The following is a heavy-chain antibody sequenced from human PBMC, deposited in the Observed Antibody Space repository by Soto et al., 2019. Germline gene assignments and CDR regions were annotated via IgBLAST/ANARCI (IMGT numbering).Heavy chain of an antibody. Sequence: SETLSLTCTGSGGSFTNYYWSWIRQPPGKGLEWIGYIYYSGSTNYNPSLKSRVTISVDTSKNQFSLKLSSVTAADTAVYYCARSPLVDYDSGGYYPQHFDYWGQGTLVSAPQ. CDR1: GGSFTNYY. D-gene: IGHD3-22*01. V-gene: IGHV4-59*01. CDR2: IYYSGST. CDR3: ARSPLVDYDSGGYYPQHFDY. J-gene: IGHJ4*02.